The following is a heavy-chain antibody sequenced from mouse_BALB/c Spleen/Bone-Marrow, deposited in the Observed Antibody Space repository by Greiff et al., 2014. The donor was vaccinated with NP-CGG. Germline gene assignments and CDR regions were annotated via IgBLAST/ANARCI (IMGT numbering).Heavy chain of an antibody. CDR1: DISITTGYFS. J-gene: IGHJ4*01. V-gene: IGHV3-5*02. CDR2: MYYSGTI. D-gene: IGHD3-3*01. CDR3: ARERDDYAMDY. Sequence: VQLQESGPGLVKPSPSVSLTCTVTDISITTGYFSWSWIRQFPGNKLVWIRYMYYSGTISYNPSLKSRTTITRDTSKTQVFLEMNSLTAEDTATYFCARERDDYAMDYWGQGTSVTVSS.